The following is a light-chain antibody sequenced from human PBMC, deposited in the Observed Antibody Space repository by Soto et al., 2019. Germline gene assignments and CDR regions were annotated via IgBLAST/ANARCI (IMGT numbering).Light chain of an antibody. Sequence: DIQMTQSPSSLSASIGDRVTITCRASESIISYLNWYQQKPGKAPKLLISGASTLQSGVPSRFSGRGSGTDFTLAISSLQPEDVGTYYCQQSFRTLLSFGGGTKVEIK. J-gene: IGKJ4*01. CDR2: GAS. CDR1: ESIISY. CDR3: QQSFRTLLS. V-gene: IGKV1-39*01.